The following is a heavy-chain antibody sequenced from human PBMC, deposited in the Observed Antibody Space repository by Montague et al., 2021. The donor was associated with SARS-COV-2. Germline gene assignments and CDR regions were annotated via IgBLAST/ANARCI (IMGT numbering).Heavy chain of an antibody. CDR3: ARDVRYYHDQ. CDR2: VSYRGST. CDR1: GGSMSSYH. D-gene: IGHD3-10*01. J-gene: IGHJ4*02. Sequence: SETLSLTCSVSGGSMSSYHWVWIRQPPGKGLEWIGYVSYRGSTNYNLSLKSRVTISLDTSKNRFSLRVTSVTAADTAVYYCARDVRYYHDQRGQGILVTVSS. V-gene: IGHV4-59*01.